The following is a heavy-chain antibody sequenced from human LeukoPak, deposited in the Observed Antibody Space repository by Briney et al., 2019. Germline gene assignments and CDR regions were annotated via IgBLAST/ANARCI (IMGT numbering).Heavy chain of an antibody. CDR2: ISYDGSNK. CDR3: AKDRSGYVGSLDY. J-gene: IGHJ4*02. D-gene: IGHD5-12*01. V-gene: IGHV3-30*18. CDR1: GXAFSSYG. Sequence: GGSLRLSWAASGXAFSSYGMHWVRQAPGKGLEWVAVISYDGSNKYYADSVKGRFTISRDNSKNTLYLQMNSLRAEDTAVYYCAKDRSGYVGSLDYWGQGTLVTVSS.